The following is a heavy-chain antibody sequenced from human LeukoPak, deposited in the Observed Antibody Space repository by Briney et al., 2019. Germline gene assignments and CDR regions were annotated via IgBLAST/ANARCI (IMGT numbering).Heavy chain of an antibody. CDR3: ARGRLARSPYFDY. J-gene: IGHJ4*02. V-gene: IGHV4-59*01. CDR2: IYYSGST. CDR1: GGSISSYY. Sequence: SETLSLTCTVSGGSISSYYWSWMRQPPGKGLEGSGYIYYSGSTNYNPSLKSRVTISVDTSKNQFSLKLSSVTAADTAVYYCARGRLARSPYFDYWGQGTLVTVSS. D-gene: IGHD6-19*01.